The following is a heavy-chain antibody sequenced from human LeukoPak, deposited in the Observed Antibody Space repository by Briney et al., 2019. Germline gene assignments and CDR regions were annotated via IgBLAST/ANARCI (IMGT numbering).Heavy chain of an antibody. V-gene: IGHV4-59*01. CDR3: ARDGPYSGGWPGGGWSDP. CDR2: IYYSGST. J-gene: IGHJ5*02. Sequence: SETLSLTCIVSGGSISNYYWRWIRQTPGKGLEWLGSIYYSGSTNYNPSLKSRVTISVDTSKNQFSLKLSSVTAADTAVYYCARDGPYSGGWPGGGWSDPWGQGTLVTVSS. CDR1: GGSISNYY. D-gene: IGHD6-19*01.